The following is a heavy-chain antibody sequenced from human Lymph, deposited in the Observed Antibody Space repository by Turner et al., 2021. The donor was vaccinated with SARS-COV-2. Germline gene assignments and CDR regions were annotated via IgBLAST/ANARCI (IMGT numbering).Heavy chain of an antibody. Sequence: EVQLVESGGGLVQPGGSLRLSCAASGLTFSSYWMHWVRQAPGKGLVWVSRSNSDGSSTSYEDSVKGRFTISRDNAKNTLYLQMNSLRAEDTAVYYCANPSSYYDSSGFEFWGQGTLVTVSS. J-gene: IGHJ4*02. CDR2: SNSDGSST. CDR1: GLTFSSYW. D-gene: IGHD3-22*01. CDR3: ANPSSYYDSSGFEF. V-gene: IGHV3-74*01.